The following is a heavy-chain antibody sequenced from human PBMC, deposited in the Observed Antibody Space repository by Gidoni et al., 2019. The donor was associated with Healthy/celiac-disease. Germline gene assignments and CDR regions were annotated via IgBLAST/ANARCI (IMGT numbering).Heavy chain of an antibody. CDR1: GFTFRSYA. Sequence: EVQLLESGGGLVQPGGSLRLACAASGFTFRSYAMSGVRQAPGKGLEWVSAISGSGGSTYYADSVKGRFTISRDNSKNTLYLQMNSLRAEDTAVYYCAKVMSVGATWGAFDIWGQGTMVTVSS. CDR3: AKVMSVGATWGAFDI. J-gene: IGHJ3*02. CDR2: ISGSGGST. D-gene: IGHD1-26*01. V-gene: IGHV3-23*01.